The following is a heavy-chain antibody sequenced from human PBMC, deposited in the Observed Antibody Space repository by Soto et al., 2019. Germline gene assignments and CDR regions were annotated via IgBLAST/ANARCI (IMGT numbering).Heavy chain of an antibody. V-gene: IGHV5-51*01. J-gene: IGHJ4*02. Sequence: GESLNISCKGSGYSFTSYWIGLVRQMPGKGLEWMGIIYPGDSETRYSPSFQGQVTISADRSISTAYLQWSSLKASDTAIYYCARRIAVAGTFDYWGQGTLVTVSS. CDR3: ARRIAVAGTFDY. CDR1: GYSFTSYW. CDR2: IYPGDSET. D-gene: IGHD6-19*01.